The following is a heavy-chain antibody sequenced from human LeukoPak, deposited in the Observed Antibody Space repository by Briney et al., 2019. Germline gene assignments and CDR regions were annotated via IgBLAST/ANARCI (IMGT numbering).Heavy chain of an antibody. J-gene: IGHJ4*02. Sequence: NPGGSLRLSCAASGFTFSNYEMNWVRQAPGQGLEWVSSISSSSSYIYYADSVKGRFTISRDNAKNSLYLQMNSLRAEDTAVYYCARDGYFYDRTMVLFDYWGQGILVTVSS. V-gene: IGHV3-21*01. CDR2: ISSSSSYI. D-gene: IGHD3-10*01. CDR1: GFTFSNYE. CDR3: ARDGYFYDRTMVLFDY.